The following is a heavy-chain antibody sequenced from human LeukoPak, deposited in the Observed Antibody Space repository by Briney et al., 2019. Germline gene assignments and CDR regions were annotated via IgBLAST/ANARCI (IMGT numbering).Heavy chain of an antibody. V-gene: IGHV3-66*01. D-gene: IGHD4-17*01. J-gene: IGHJ4*02. CDR2: IYSGRGT. CDR3: ARAHLTVTNYFDY. Sequence: PGGSLRLSCAASGFTVSSNYMSWVRQAPGKGLEWVAVIYSGRGTNYADSVKGRLTISRDNSKNTLYLQMNTLRAEDTAVYYCARAHLTVTNYFDYWGQGTLVTVSS. CDR1: GFTVSSNY.